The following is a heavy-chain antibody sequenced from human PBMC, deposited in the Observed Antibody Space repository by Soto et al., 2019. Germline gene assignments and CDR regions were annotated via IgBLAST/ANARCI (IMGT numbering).Heavy chain of an antibody. D-gene: IGHD3-9*01. CDR3: ARDAGGYEFLPGNYQAHPSLE. J-gene: IGHJ4*02. Sequence: GPAVQVSCKAPGYTFTHFYITWVRQAPGQGLEWMGAISPHNFNTNFAQKFQGRVTLTTDTSTNTAYMELRSLTSDDTAGYYCARDAGGYEFLPGNYQAHPSLEWGQGGLVT. V-gene: IGHV1-18*01. CDR1: GYTFTHFY. CDR2: ISPHNFNT.